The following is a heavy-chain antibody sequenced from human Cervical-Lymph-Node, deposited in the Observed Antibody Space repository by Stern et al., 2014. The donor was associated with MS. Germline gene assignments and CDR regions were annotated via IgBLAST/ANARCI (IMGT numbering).Heavy chain of an antibody. V-gene: IGHV1-3*01. CDR3: APNLDY. J-gene: IGHJ4*02. CDR2: INAGNGDT. CDR1: GYIFTGYG. Sequence: QDQLVQSGAEVRKPGASVKVSCKASGYIFTGYGIHWVRQAPGQRLEWVGWINAGNGDTKYSPKFQGRVALSRDTSATTAYMDLSSLRSEDTAVYYCAPNLDYWGQGTLITVSS.